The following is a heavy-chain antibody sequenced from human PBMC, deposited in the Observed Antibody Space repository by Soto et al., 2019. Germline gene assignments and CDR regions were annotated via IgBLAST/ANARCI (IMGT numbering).Heavy chain of an antibody. V-gene: IGHV3-33*01. D-gene: IGHD4-17*01. CDR1: GFTFSSYG. J-gene: IGHJ3*02. CDR2: IWYDGSNK. Sequence: GGSLRLSCAASGFTFSSYGMHWVRQAPGKGLEWVAVIWYDGSNKYYADSVKGRFTISRDNSKNTLYLQMNSLRAEDTAVYYCATILDYGEDDAFDIWGQGTMVTVS. CDR3: ATILDYGEDDAFDI.